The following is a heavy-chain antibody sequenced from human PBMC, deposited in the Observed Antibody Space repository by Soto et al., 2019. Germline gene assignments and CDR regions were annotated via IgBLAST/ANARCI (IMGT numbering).Heavy chain of an antibody. J-gene: IGHJ5*02. Sequence: GGSLRLSCAASGFTVSSNYMSWVRQAPGKGLEWVSVIYSGGSTYYADSVKGRFTISRDNSKNTLYLQMNSLRAEDTAVYYCARDLRDFWSGSPGRFDPWGQGTLVTVSS. CDR2: IYSGGST. V-gene: IGHV3-66*01. CDR1: GFTVSSNY. D-gene: IGHD3-3*01. CDR3: ARDLRDFWSGSPGRFDP.